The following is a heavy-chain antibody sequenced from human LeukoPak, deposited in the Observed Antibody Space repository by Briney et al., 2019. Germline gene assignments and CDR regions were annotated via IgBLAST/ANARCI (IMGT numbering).Heavy chain of an antibody. CDR1: GFTFSSYW. CDR2: INHNGNVN. J-gene: IGHJ5*02. D-gene: IGHD1-1*01. V-gene: IGHV3-7*01. Sequence: GGSLRLSCAASGFTFSSYWMNWARQAPGKGLEWVASINHNGNVNYYVDSVKGRFTISRDNAKNSLYLQMSNLGAEDTAVYFCAREGDDLNWFDPWGQGTLVTVSS. CDR3: AREGDDLNWFDP.